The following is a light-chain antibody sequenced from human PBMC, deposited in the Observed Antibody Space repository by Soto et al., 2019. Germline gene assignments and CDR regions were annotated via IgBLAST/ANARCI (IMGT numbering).Light chain of an antibody. Sequence: DIVMTQSPDSLAVSLGERATINCKSSQNILYTSNNKNYLAWYHQKPGQPPKLLIYWASTRESGVPDRFSGSRSGTDFTLTISSLQAEDVAVYYCQQYYSSPTWTFGQGTKVETK. CDR1: QNILYTSNNKNY. J-gene: IGKJ1*01. CDR2: WAS. CDR3: QQYYSSPTWT. V-gene: IGKV4-1*01.